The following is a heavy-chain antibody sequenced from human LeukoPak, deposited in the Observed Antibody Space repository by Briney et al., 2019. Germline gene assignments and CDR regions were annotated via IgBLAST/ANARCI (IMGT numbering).Heavy chain of an antibody. Sequence: SETLSLTCTVSGGSISSYYWSWIRQPPGKGLEWIGYIYYSGSTNYNPSHKSRVTISVDTSKNQFSLKLSSVTAADTAVYYCARAPVAMVTGYGMDVWGQGTTVTVSS. J-gene: IGHJ6*02. D-gene: IGHD5-18*01. V-gene: IGHV4-59*01. CDR2: IYYSGST. CDR3: ARAPVAMVTGYGMDV. CDR1: GGSISSYY.